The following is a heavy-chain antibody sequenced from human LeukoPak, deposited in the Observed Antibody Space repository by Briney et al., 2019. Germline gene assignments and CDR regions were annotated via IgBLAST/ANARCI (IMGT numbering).Heavy chain of an antibody. J-gene: IGHJ5*01. Sequence: SQTLSLTCTISGDIVSVNRAAWSWIRKSPSRGLEWQGRTYYRARWYTDYHLSVKSRIAIKPDTSKNQFSLELKSVTPEDTAVYYCARVYYDSSGYWWFDPWGQGTLVTVSS. CDR3: ARVYYDSSGYWWFDP. CDR2: TYYRARWYT. CDR1: GDIVSVNRAA. D-gene: IGHD3-22*01. V-gene: IGHV6-1*01.